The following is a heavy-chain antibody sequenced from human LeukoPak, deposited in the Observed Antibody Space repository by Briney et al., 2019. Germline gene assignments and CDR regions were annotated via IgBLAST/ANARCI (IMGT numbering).Heavy chain of an antibody. V-gene: IGHV4-34*01. CDR3: ARGMYSSGWPIDY. D-gene: IGHD6-19*01. CDR2: INHSGST. Sequence: SETLSLTCAVYGGSFSGYYWSWIRQPPGKGPEWIGEINHSGSTNYNPSLKGRVTISVDTSKNQFSLKLSSVTAADTAVYYCARGMYSSGWPIDYWDQGTLVTVSS. J-gene: IGHJ4*02. CDR1: GGSFSGYY.